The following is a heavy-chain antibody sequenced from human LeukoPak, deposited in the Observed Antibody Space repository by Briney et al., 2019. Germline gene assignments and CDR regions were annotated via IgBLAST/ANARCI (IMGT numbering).Heavy chain of an antibody. V-gene: IGHV1-69*13. CDR2: IIPIFGTA. D-gene: IGHD2-2*01. CDR1: GGTFSSYA. CDR3: ARAPGYCSSTSCYATYYFDY. J-gene: IGHJ4*02. Sequence: GASVKVSFKASGGTFSSYAISWVRQAPGQGLEWMGGIIPIFGTANYAQKFQGRVTITADESTSTAYMELSSLRSEDTAVYYCARAPGYCSSTSCYATYYFDYWGQGTLVTVSS.